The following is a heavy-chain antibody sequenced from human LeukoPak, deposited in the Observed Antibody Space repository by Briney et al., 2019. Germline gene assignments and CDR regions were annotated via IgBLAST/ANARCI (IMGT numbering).Heavy chain of an antibody. D-gene: IGHD1-26*01. J-gene: IGHJ4*02. CDR1: GFTFSSYS. V-gene: IGHV3-21*01. Sequence: PGGSLRLSCAASGFTFSSYSMNWVRQAPGKGLEWVSSISSSSSNIYYADSVKGRFTISRDNAKNSLYLQMNSLRAEDTAGYYCARHWRRIMGATSFVYWGQGTLVTVSS. CDR3: ARHWRRIMGATSFVY. CDR2: ISSSSSNI.